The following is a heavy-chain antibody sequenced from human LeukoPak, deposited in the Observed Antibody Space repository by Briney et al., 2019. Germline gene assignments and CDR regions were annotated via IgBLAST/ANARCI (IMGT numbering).Heavy chain of an antibody. CDR1: GGSISRSDYS. D-gene: IGHD4-17*01. J-gene: IGHJ5*02. CDR2: MYHGGST. CDR3: AGTNDFGDYAGA. V-gene: IGHV4-30-2*01. Sequence: SETLSLTCAVSGGSISRSDYSWSWIRQPQGKGLEWIGYMYHGGSTHYNPSLSSRVTISADRSKNQFSLRLSSVTAADTAVYYCAGTNDFGDYAGAWGQGTQVTVSS.